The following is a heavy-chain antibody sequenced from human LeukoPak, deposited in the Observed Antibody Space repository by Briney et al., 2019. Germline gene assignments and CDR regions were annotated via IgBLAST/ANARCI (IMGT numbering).Heavy chain of an antibody. CDR1: GGSISSGDSY. V-gene: IGHV4-30-4*02. CDR2: IYYSGNA. CDR3: ARGADSSGYYSIFYFDY. Sequence: SETLSLTCTVSGGSISSGDSYWSWIRQPPGKGLEWIGSIYYSGNAYYNPSLKSRVTISVDTSKNQFSLKLTSVTAADTAVYYCARGADSSGYYSIFYFDYWGQGTLVTVSS. D-gene: IGHD3-22*01. J-gene: IGHJ4*02.